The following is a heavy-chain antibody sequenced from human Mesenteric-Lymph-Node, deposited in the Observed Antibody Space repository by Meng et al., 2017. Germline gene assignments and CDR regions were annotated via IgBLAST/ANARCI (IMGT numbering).Heavy chain of an antibody. J-gene: IGHJ4*02. V-gene: IGHV3-23*01. CDR3: AREGRDKPVDY. CDR2: ISPRDGTT. CDR1: GFSFSAYS. Sequence: SCAASGFSFSAYSMSWVRQAPGKGLEWVSSISPRDGTTNYADSVKGRFTISRDNSKNTQYLQMDSLTVEDTAVFYCAREGRDKPVDYWGQGTLVTVSS. D-gene: IGHD1-14*01.